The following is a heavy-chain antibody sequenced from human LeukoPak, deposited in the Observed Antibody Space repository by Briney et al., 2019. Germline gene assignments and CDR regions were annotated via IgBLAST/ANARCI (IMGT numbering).Heavy chain of an antibody. Sequence: PGGPLRLSCAASGFTFSSYSMNWVRPAPGMGLEWVSSISSSSSYIYYADSVKGRFTISRDNAKNPLYLQMNSLRAEDTAVYYCARDIIAVAQTDYWGQGTLVTVSS. CDR1: GFTFSSYS. J-gene: IGHJ4*02. V-gene: IGHV3-21*01. CDR2: ISSSSSYI. CDR3: ARDIIAVAQTDY. D-gene: IGHD6-19*01.